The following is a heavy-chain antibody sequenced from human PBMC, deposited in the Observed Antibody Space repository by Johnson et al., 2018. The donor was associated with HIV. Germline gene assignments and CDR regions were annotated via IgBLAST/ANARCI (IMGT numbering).Heavy chain of an antibody. D-gene: IGHD6-6*01. CDR1: GFTFSSFG. CDR3: AKKGGQYSTSHDAFDI. J-gene: IGHJ3*02. CDR2: IGTTDDT. V-gene: IGHV3-13*01. Sequence: VQLVESGGGVVQPGRSLRLSCAASGFTFSSFGMHWVRQVTGKGLEWVSAIGTTDDTYYPASVKGRFTISRDDAKDSLYLQINSLRAGDTAVYYCAKKGGQYSTSHDAFDIWGQGTMVTVSS.